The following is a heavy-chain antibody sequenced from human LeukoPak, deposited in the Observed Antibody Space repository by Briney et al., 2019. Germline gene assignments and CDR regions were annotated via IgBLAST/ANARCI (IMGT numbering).Heavy chain of an antibody. D-gene: IGHD3-10*01. CDR2: ISGSGGST. J-gene: IGHJ4*02. CDR1: GFTFSSYA. CDR3: AKHLDYYGSGSFDY. Sequence: GGSLRLSCAASGFTFSSYAMSWVRQAPGKGLEWVSAISGSGGSTYYADSGTGRFTISRDNSKNTLYLQMNSLRAEDTAVYYCAKHLDYYGSGSFDYWGQGTLATVSS. V-gene: IGHV3-23*01.